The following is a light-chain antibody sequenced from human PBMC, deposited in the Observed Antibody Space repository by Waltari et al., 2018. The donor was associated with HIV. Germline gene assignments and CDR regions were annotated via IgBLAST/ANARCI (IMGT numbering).Light chain of an antibody. J-gene: IGLJ3*02. CDR1: KLGDKF. CDR3: QAWDRSAAV. Sequence: SYEVTQPPSVSVSPGQTASIPCSGDKLGDKFVSWYQQKPGQPPVLVMYQDNKRPSGIPERFSGSNSGNTATLTIRETQSMDEADYHCQAWDRSAAVFGGGTKLTVL. CDR2: QDN. V-gene: IGLV3-1*01.